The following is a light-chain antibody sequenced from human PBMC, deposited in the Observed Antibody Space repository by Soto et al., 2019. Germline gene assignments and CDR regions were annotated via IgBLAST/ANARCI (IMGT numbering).Light chain of an antibody. J-gene: IGLJ1*01. CDR2: EVT. CDR3: SSYAGRTLYV. CDR1: SSDVGGYDY. Sequence: QSVLTQPPSASGSPGQSVTISCTGTSSDVGGYDYVSWYQQRPGKAPKLLIHEVTKRPSGVPDRFPGSKSGNTASLTVSGLQAEDEADYYCSSYAGRTLYVFGTGTRSPS. V-gene: IGLV2-8*01.